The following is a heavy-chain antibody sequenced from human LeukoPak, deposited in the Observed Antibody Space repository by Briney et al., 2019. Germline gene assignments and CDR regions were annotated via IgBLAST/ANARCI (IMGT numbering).Heavy chain of an antibody. J-gene: IGHJ4*02. CDR3: ARVSNYGDYGEY. Sequence: ASVKVSCKASGYTFTSYGISWVRQAPGQGLEWMGWISAYNGNTNYAQKLQGRVTMTTDTSTSTAYMELRSLRSDDTAAYYCARVSNYGDYGEYWGQGTLVTVSS. V-gene: IGHV1-18*04. D-gene: IGHD4-17*01. CDR1: GYTFTSYG. CDR2: ISAYNGNT.